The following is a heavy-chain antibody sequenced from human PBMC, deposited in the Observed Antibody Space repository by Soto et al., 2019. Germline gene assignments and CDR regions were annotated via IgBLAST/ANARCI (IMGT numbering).Heavy chain of an antibody. CDR1: GYRCTSYW. D-gene: IGHD6-19*01. CDR3: ARVGVLRGSFRSFDC. J-gene: IGHJ4*02. Sequence: PXEFMTMSFEDSGYRCTSYWLAWVRQIPGKGLDGMGIVYVYDSDTKYSPAFEGQVTISADKSLNSADLQLTRLRAADTAMYYCARVGVLRGSFRSFDCWGQGTKFSVSS. CDR2: VYVYDSDT. V-gene: IGHV5-51*01.